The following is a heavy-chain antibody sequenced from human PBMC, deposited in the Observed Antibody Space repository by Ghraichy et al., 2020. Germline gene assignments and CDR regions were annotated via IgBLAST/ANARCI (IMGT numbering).Heavy chain of an antibody. D-gene: IGHD6-19*01. CDR1: GFTFNTYG. J-gene: IGHJ4*02. CDR3: AGESYSSGWYVGYFDY. CDR2: IRFDGTNK. V-gene: IGHV3-30*02. Sequence: GGSLRLSCAASGFTFNTYGMHWVRQAPGKGLEWVASIRFDGTNKYYADSVKGRFAISRDNFKNTLYLQVSSLRAKDTAVYFCAGESYSSGWYVGYFDYWGQGTLVTVSS.